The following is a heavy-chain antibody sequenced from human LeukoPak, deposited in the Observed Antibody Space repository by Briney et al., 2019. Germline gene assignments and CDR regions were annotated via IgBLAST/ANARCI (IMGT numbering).Heavy chain of an antibody. CDR3: AKVSSRYCTGGSCYFDF. J-gene: IGHJ4*02. CDR1: GFSFTSYA. Sequence: GGSLRLSCAASGFSFTSYAMTWVRQAPGKGLEWVSAISGSGGSTFYADSVKGRFTISRDNSNNTLYLHMNSLRAEDTAVYYCAKVSSRYCTGGSCYFDFWGQGTLVTVSS. CDR2: ISGSGGST. D-gene: IGHD2-15*01. V-gene: IGHV3-23*01.